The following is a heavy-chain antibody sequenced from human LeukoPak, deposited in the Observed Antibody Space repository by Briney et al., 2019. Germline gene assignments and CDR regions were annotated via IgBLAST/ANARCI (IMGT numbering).Heavy chain of an antibody. Sequence: GGSLRLSCAASGFTFSTYSMNWVRQAPGKGLEWVSSISSSSNHIYYADSVKGRFTVSRDDAKNSLYLQMNSLRAEDTAVYYCARDYSGYDEVWFDPWGQGTLVTVSS. CDR2: ISSSSNHI. CDR3: ARDYSGYDEVWFDP. J-gene: IGHJ5*02. CDR1: GFTFSTYS. V-gene: IGHV3-21*01. D-gene: IGHD5-12*01.